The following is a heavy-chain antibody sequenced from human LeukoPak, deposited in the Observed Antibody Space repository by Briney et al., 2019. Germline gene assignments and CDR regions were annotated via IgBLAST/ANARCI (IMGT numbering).Heavy chain of an antibody. CDR3: ARAYSSAWYSPGY. J-gene: IGHJ4*02. CDR1: GFTFSDHY. V-gene: IGHV3-72*01. D-gene: IGHD6-19*01. CDR2: SRNKANSYTT. Sequence: GGSLRLSCVASGFTFSDHYMDWVRLAPGKGLEWAGRSRNKANSYTTDYAASVKGRFTISRDDSKNSPYLQMNSLKTEDTAVYYCARAYSSAWYSPGYWGQGTLVTVSS.